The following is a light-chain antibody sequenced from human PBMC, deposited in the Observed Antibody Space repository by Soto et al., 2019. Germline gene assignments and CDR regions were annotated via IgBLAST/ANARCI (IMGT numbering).Light chain of an antibody. CDR3: QYYYNSWT. CDR1: NNNENY. V-gene: IGKV4-1*01. Sequence: DIVMTQSPDSLAVSLGERATINCKSSNNNENYLAWYQQKAGQPPKLLIDWASTRASGVPDRFSGSGSGTDFTLTISSLQAEDVAVYYCQYYYNSWTFGQGTQVEIK. CDR2: WAS. J-gene: IGKJ1*01.